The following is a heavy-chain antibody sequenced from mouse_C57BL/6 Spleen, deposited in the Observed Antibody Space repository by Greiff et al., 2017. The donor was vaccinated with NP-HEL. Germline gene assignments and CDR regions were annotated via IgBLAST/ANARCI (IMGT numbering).Heavy chain of an antibody. Sequence: QVQLQQSGPELVKPGASVKISCKASGYAFSSSWMNWVKQRPGKGLEWIGRIYPGDGDTNYNGKFKGKATLTADKSSSTAYMQLSSLTSEDSAVYFCARSDYEYDYYWGQGTTLTVSS. J-gene: IGHJ2*01. CDR2: IYPGDGDT. CDR3: ARSDYEYDYY. V-gene: IGHV1-82*01. D-gene: IGHD2-4*01. CDR1: GYAFSSSW.